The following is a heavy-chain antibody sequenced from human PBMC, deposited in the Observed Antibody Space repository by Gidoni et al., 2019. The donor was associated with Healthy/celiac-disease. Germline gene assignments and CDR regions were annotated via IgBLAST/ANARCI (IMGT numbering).Heavy chain of an antibody. CDR2: IYHSGST. D-gene: IGHD6-6*01. J-gene: IGHJ4*02. V-gene: IGHV4-4*02. CDR3: AREAARPYFDY. Sequence: RQPPGKGLEWIGEIYHSGSTNYNPSLKSRVTISVDKSKNQFSPKLSSVTAADTAVYYCAREAARPYFDYWGQGTLVTVSS.